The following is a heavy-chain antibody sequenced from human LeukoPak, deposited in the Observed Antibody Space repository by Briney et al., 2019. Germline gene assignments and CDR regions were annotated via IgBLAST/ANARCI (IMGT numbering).Heavy chain of an antibody. J-gene: IGHJ4*02. D-gene: IGHD3-3*01. CDR1: GYTFTSYD. V-gene: IGHV1-8*01. CDR3: ARVGVRFLEWLYY. Sequence: ASVKVSSKASGYTFTSYDINWVRQATGQGLEWMGWMNPNSGNTGYAQKFQGRVTMTRNTSISTAYMELSSLRSEDTAVYYCARVGVRFLEWLYYWGQGTLVTVSS. CDR2: MNPNSGNT.